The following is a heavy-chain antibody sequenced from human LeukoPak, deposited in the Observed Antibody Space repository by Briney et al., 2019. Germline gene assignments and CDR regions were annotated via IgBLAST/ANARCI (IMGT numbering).Heavy chain of an antibody. Sequence: GGSLRLSCAASGFTFSGSAIHWVRQASGKGLEWVGRIRSKANSYATVYAASVKGRFTISRDDSKNTAYLQMNTLKTEDTAVYYCTRHGDPYYYGSERIYYFDYWGQGTLVTVSS. J-gene: IGHJ4*02. CDR3: TRHGDPYYYGSERIYYFDY. CDR1: GFTFSGSA. V-gene: IGHV3-73*01. CDR2: IRSKANSYAT. D-gene: IGHD3-10*01.